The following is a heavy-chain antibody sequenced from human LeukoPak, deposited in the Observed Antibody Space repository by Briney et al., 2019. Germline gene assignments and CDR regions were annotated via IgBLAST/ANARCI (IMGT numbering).Heavy chain of an antibody. CDR3: ARGYYDFWSGYYTPNYFDY. V-gene: IGHV3-64*01. D-gene: IGHD3-3*01. Sequence: QTGGSLRLSCAASGFTFSSYAMHWVRQAPGKGLEYVSAISSNGGSTYYANSVKGRFTISRDNSKDTLCLQMGSLRAEDMAVYYCARGYYDFWSGYYTPNYFDYWGQGTLVTVSS. J-gene: IGHJ4*02. CDR1: GFTFSSYA. CDR2: ISSNGGST.